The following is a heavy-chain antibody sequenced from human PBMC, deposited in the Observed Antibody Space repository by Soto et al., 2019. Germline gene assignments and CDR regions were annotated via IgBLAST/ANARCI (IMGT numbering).Heavy chain of an antibody. V-gene: IGHV1-8*01. D-gene: IGHD3-22*01. Sequence: ASVKVSCKASGYTFTSYDINWVRQATGQGFEWMGWMNPNSGNTGYAQKLQGRVTMTTDTSTSTAYMELRSLRSDDTAVYYCARDSYYYDSRGYSSTSDYRGQGTLVTVSS. CDR2: MNPNSGNT. J-gene: IGHJ4*02. CDR3: ARDSYYYDSRGYSSTSDY. CDR1: GYTFTSYD.